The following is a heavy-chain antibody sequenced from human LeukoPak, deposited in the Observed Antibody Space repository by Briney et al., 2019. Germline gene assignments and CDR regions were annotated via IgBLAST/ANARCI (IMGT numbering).Heavy chain of an antibody. CDR1: GFTFSSYG. CDR2: IWYDGSNK. Sequence: GGSLRLSCAASGFTFSSYGMHWVRQAPGKGLERVAVIWYDGSNKYYPDSVQGRFTISRDNSKNTLYLQVNSLRAEDTAVYYCARDRSMSGWYIDLWGRGTLVTVSS. V-gene: IGHV3-33*01. J-gene: IGHJ2*01. CDR3: ARDRSMSGWYIDL. D-gene: IGHD2/OR15-2a*01.